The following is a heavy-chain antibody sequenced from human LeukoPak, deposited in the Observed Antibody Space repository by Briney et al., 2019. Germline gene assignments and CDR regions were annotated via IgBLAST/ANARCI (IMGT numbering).Heavy chain of an antibody. V-gene: IGHV4-34*01. Sequence: PSETLSLTCAVYGGSFSGYYWSWIRQPPGKGLEWIGEINHSGSTNYNPSLKSRVTISVDTSKNQFSLKLSSVTAADTAVYYCARDAPGRAVAGNDYWGQGTVVTVSS. CDR2: INHSGST. J-gene: IGHJ4*02. CDR1: GGSFSGYY. D-gene: IGHD6-19*01. CDR3: ARDAPGRAVAGNDY.